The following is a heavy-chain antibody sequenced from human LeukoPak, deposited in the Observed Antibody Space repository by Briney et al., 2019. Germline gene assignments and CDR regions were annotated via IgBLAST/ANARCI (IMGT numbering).Heavy chain of an antibody. CDR1: GFTFSSYS. Sequence: PGGSLRLSCAASGFTFSSYSMNWVRQAPGKGLEWVSTIRGNGDSTYYADSVKGRFTISRDNSKNTLYLQMSSLRAEDTALYYCAKGVQWEAPWFDPWGQGTLVTVSS. CDR3: AKGVQWEAPWFDP. J-gene: IGHJ5*02. CDR2: IRGNGDST. V-gene: IGHV3-23*01. D-gene: IGHD1-26*01.